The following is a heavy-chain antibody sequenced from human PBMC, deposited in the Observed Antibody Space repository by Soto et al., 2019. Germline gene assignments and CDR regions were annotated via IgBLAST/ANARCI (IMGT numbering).Heavy chain of an antibody. CDR3: AKGGVILRGHPSYFDH. Sequence: GGSLRLSCVTSGFTFHEYEMNWIRQAPGKGLEWVSTISGGGGTTYCADSVKGRFTISRDNSKNTLYLQMNSLRAEDTAVYYCAKGGVILRGHPSYFDHCGQGTLVTVSS. CDR2: ISGGGGTT. CDR1: GFTFHEYE. V-gene: IGHV3-23*01. D-gene: IGHD3-3*02. J-gene: IGHJ4*02.